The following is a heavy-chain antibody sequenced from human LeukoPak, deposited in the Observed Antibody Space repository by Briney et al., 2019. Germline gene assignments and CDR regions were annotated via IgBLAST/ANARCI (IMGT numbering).Heavy chain of an antibody. J-gene: IGHJ4*02. D-gene: IGHD6-13*01. CDR2: IYYSGNT. CDR1: GGSISSYC. Sequence: PSETLSLTCTVSGGSISSYCWSWIRQPPGKGLEWIGYIYYSGNTNYNPSLKTRVTISIDTSKNQFSLKLSSVTAADTAVYYCARVYSSSWTFDYWGQGTLVTVSS. V-gene: IGHV4-59*12. CDR3: ARVYSSSWTFDY.